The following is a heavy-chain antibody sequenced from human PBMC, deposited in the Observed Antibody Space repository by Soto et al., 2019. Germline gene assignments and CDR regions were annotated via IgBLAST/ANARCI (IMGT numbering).Heavy chain of an antibody. CDR1: GYTFTSYY. J-gene: IGHJ4*02. Sequence: GASVKASCKSSGYTFTSYYMHWVRQAPGQGLEWMGIINPSGGSTSYAQKFQGRVTMTRDTSTSTVYMELSSLRSEDTAVYYCARDLYDCSSTSCYYYFDYWGQGTLVTVSS. D-gene: IGHD2-2*01. CDR3: ARDLYDCSSTSCYYYFDY. CDR2: INPSGGST. V-gene: IGHV1-46*03.